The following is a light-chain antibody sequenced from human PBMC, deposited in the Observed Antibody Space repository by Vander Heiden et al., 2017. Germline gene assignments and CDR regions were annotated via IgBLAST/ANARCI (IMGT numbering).Light chain of an antibody. V-gene: IGKV1-39*01. CDR2: NAS. CDR3: QQSYSPPRT. Sequence: DIHITQSPTSLSAYVGGTVTIPCRASQSISKSLNWYQQKLHLAPSLLIYNASTLRSGVPARFSGGGSGTDFTLTISRLQPEDFAIYYCQQSYSPPRTFGGGTKVEIQ. J-gene: IGKJ4*01. CDR1: QSISKS.